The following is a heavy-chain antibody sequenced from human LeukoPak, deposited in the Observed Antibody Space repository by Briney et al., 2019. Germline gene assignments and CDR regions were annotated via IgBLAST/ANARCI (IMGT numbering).Heavy chain of an antibody. CDR3: TRDSQEFFQH. CDR1: VYPFENYA. V-gene: IGHV3-43*02. Sequence: GRTLRLFYASSVYPFENYAIHWVREASGKGLEWVTLIMVDGGSKYYADSMKARFTISRENRKTSLYLQMNSLRTEDIALYYCTRDSQEFFQHRGQGTLVTVSS. CDR2: IMVDGGSK. J-gene: IGHJ1*01.